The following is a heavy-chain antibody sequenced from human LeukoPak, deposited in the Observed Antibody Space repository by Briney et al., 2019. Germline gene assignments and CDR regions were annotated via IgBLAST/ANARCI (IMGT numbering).Heavy chain of an antibody. J-gene: IGHJ4*02. Sequence: GGSLRLPCAASGFTFSSYGMSWVRQAPGKGLEWVSLISASGGTTYYADSVKGRFTISRDNSENTLYLQMNSLRAEDTAVFYCAKVREKQWLYYFDFWGQGTLVTVSS. CDR3: AKVREKQWLYYFDF. D-gene: IGHD6-19*01. CDR1: GFTFSSYG. CDR2: ISASGGTT. V-gene: IGHV3-23*01.